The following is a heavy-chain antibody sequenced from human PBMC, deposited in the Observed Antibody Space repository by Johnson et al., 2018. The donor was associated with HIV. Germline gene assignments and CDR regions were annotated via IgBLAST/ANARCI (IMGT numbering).Heavy chain of an antibody. CDR2: ISYDGSNK. Sequence: QVQLMESGGGVVQPGRSLRLSCAASGFTFSSYGMHWVRQAPGKGLEWVAVISYDGSNKYYADSVKGRFTISRDNSKNTLYLQMNSLRAEDTAVYYCARDGEWELEDAFDIWGQGTMVTVSS. D-gene: IGHD1-26*01. J-gene: IGHJ3*02. CDR1: GFTFSSYG. V-gene: IGHV3-30*19. CDR3: ARDGEWELEDAFDI.